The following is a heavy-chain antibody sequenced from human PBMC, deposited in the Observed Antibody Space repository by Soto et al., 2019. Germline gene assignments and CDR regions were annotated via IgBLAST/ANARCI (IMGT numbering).Heavy chain of an antibody. CDR2: IKCSGGET. CDR1: GYTFTNYX. D-gene: IGHD2-21*02. Sequence: QVQLVQSGAEVKKPGASVKVSCRTSGYTFTNYXXXXXRQAPGQGLEWMGIIKCSGGETTYAQKFXXXXXXXXXXSXXXXXXXXXXXXSXXTAVYXCARGGDVVLVTAPLDYWGQGTLVTVSS. V-gene: IGHV1-46*01. J-gene: IGHJ4*02. CDR3: ARGGDVVLVTAPLDY.